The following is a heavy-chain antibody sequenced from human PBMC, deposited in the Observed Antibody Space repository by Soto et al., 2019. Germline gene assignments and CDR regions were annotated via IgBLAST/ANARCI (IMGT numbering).Heavy chain of an antibody. J-gene: IGHJ4*02. Sequence: ASVKVSCKASGYIFSDHCIHRVRQAPGRRPEWLGWFNPGSGRTNFAQKFRDRVTLTGDTSITTVYMGLTSLTSDDTAVYSCARDKGKGGDLPYDYWGQGTLVTVSS. CDR2: FNPGSGRT. D-gene: IGHD3-16*01. CDR1: GYIFSDHC. CDR3: ARDKGKGGDLPYDY. V-gene: IGHV1-2*02.